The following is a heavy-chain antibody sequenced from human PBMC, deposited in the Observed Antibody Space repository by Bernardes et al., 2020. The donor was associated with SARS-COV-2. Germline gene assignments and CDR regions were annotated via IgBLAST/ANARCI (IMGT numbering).Heavy chain of an antibody. D-gene: IGHD6-6*01. V-gene: IGHV1-2*02. J-gene: IGHJ6*02. Sequence: ASVKVSCKASGYTFTGYYMHWVRQAPGRGLEWMGWINPNSGGTNYAQKFQGRVTMTRDTSISTAYMELSRLRSDDTAVYYCARGVIAARKNYYYYYGMDVWGQGTTVTVSS. CDR3: ARGVIAARKNYYYYYGMDV. CDR2: INPNSGGT. CDR1: GYTFTGYY.